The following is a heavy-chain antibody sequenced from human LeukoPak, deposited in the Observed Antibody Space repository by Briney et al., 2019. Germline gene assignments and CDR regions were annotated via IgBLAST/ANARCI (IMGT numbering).Heavy chain of an antibody. CDR2: IYYSGST. D-gene: IGHD6-19*01. J-gene: IGHJ4*02. CDR1: GFTFSSYG. CDR3: AGPYSSGAYFDY. V-gene: IGHV4-39*01. Sequence: GSLRLSCAASGFTFSSYGMHWIRQPPGKGLEWIGSIYYSGSTYYNPSLKSRVTISVDTSKNQFSLKLSSVTAADTAVYYCAGPYSSGAYFDYWGQGTLVTVSS.